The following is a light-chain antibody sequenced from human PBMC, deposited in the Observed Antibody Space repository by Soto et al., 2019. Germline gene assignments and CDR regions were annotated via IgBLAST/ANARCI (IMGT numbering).Light chain of an antibody. V-gene: IGLV1-47*01. Sequence: QSVLTQPPSASGTPGQRVTISCSGSSSNIGSNYVYWYQQLPGPAPKLLIYRNNQRPSGVPARFSGSKSGTSASLAISGLRSEDEADYYCAAWDDSLSADVVFGGGTKLTVL. CDR3: AAWDDSLSADVV. CDR1: SSNIGSNY. CDR2: RNN. J-gene: IGLJ2*01.